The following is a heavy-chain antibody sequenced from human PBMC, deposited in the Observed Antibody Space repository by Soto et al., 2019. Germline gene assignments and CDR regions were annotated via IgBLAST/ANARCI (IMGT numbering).Heavy chain of an antibody. Sequence: KAGWSLRLSCAASGFTFTRYSMNWVRQAPGKGLEWVSSISSTTNYIYYGDSMKGRFTISRDNAKNSLYLEMNSLRAEDTAVYYCARESEDLTSNFDYWGQGTLVTVSS. CDR3: ARESEDLTSNFDY. J-gene: IGHJ4*02. CDR2: ISSTTNYI. CDR1: GFTFTRYS. V-gene: IGHV3-21*06.